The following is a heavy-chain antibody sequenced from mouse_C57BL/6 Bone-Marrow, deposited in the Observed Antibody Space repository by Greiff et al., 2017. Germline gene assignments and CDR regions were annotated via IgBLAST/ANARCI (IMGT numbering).Heavy chain of an antibody. V-gene: IGHV1-55*01. Sequence: QVQLQQSGAELVKPGASVKMSCKASGYTFTSYWITWVKQRPGQGLEWIGDIYPGSGSTNYNEKFKSKATLTVDTSSSTAYMQLSSLTSEDSAVYYCARDGYDEAWFAYWGQGTLVTVSA. CDR3: ARDGYDEAWFAY. J-gene: IGHJ3*01. CDR2: IYPGSGST. CDR1: GYTFTSYW. D-gene: IGHD2-2*01.